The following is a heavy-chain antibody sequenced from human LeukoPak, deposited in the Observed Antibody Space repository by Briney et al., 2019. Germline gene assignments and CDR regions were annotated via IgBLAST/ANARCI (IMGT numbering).Heavy chain of an antibody. Sequence: PGGSLRLSCAASGFTFNTYAMSWVRQAPGEGLQWVSGISNSGDSTYYLDSVKGRFTISRDNSKNTLHLQMNSLRAEDTAVYYCAKARVDTAMVNRFDPWGQGTLVTVSS. J-gene: IGHJ5*02. CDR1: GFTFNTYA. V-gene: IGHV3-23*01. CDR3: AKARVDTAMVNRFDP. D-gene: IGHD5-18*01. CDR2: ISNSGDST.